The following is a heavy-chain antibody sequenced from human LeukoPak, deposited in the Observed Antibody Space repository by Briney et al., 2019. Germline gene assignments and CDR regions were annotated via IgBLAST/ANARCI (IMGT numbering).Heavy chain of an antibody. Sequence: PSETLSLTCTVSGGSISGSYWRWIGQPRGKGGEWMAYMYKSGSTNYNPSLKRRVTISIDTSKKEFSLTLSSLTAADTAIYYCARGIESYGDYGYWGQGILVTVSS. CDR3: ARGIESYGDYGY. J-gene: IGHJ4*02. D-gene: IGHD4-17*01. CDR1: GGSISGSY. V-gene: IGHV4-59*01. CDR2: MYKSGST.